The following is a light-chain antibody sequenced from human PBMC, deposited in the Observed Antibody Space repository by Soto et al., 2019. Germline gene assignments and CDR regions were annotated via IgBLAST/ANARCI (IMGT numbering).Light chain of an antibody. Sequence: AIQMTQSPSSLSASAGDRVTIACRASQGIGSDLGWYQQKAGKAPKLLIYDASSLQSGVPSRFSGSGSGTDFTLTISSLQPEDFATYYCQHWTDYSWTFGQGTKVEVK. CDR3: QHWTDYSWT. V-gene: IGKV1-6*01. CDR1: QGIGSD. CDR2: DAS. J-gene: IGKJ1*01.